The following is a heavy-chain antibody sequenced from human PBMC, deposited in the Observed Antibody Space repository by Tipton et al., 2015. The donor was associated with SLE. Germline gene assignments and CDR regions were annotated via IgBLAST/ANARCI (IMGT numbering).Heavy chain of an antibody. CDR2: IYYSGST. CDR3: AKDRGFGELYLDS. CDR1: GGSISSYY. Sequence: TLSLTCTVSGGSISSYYWSWIRQPPGKGLEWIGYIYYSGSTNYNPSLKSRVTISVDTSKNQFSLKLSSVTAADTAVYYCAKDRGFGELYLDSWGQGTLVTVSS. V-gene: IGHV4-59*01. J-gene: IGHJ4*02. D-gene: IGHD3-10*01.